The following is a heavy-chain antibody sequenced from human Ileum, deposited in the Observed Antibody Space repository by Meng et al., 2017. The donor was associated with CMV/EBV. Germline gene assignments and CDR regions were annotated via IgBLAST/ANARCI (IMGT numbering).Heavy chain of an antibody. CDR2: SRNKANSYST. D-gene: IGHD2-2*01. CDR1: GFSFSDYY. J-gene: IGHJ6*02. Sequence: GESLKISCAVSGFSFSDYYMDWVRQTPGRGLEWVGRSRNKANSYSTKYAASVNGRFTVSRDDSENTLYLQMNSLKIEDTAVYYCVRSYCSSSSCYYYYGMDVWGQGTTVTVSS. V-gene: IGHV3-72*01. CDR3: VRSYCSSSSCYYYYGMDV.